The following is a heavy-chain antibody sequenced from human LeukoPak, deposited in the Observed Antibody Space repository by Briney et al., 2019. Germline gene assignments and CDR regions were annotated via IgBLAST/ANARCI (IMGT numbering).Heavy chain of an antibody. CDR1: GGSINSTSYY. CDR2: IYHSGST. CDR3: ARQTGSGLFILP. D-gene: IGHD3/OR15-3a*01. V-gene: IGHV4-39*01. Sequence: PSETLSLTCTVSGGSINSTSYYWGWIRQPPGKGLEWIGSIYHSGSTYYNASLKSQVSISIDTSKNQFSLRLTSVTAADTAVYYCARQTGSGLFILPGGQGTLVTVSS. J-gene: IGHJ4*02.